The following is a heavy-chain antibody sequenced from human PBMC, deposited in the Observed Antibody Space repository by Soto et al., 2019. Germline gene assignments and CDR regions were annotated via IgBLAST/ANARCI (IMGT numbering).Heavy chain of an antibody. V-gene: IGHV3-21*01. CDR1: GFTFSSYS. CDR2: ISSSSSYI. Sequence: EVQLVESGGGLVKPGGSLRLSCAASGFTFSSYSMNWVRQAPGKGLEWVSSISSSSSYIYYADSVKGRFTISRDNAKNSLYLQMNSLRAEDTAVYYCARDSGITIFGVVQGFDPWGQGTLVTVSS. D-gene: IGHD3-3*01. CDR3: ARDSGITIFGVVQGFDP. J-gene: IGHJ5*02.